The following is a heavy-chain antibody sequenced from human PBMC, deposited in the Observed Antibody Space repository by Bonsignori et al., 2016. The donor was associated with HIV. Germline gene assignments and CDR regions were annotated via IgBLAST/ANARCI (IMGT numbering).Heavy chain of an antibody. J-gene: IGHJ4*02. Sequence: WIRQPPGKGLEWVANIKQDGSEKYYVDSVKGRFTISRDNAKNSLYLQMNSLRAEDTAVYYCARVDSSGWYDIDYWGQGTLVTVSS. D-gene: IGHD6-19*01. CDR2: IKQDGSEK. CDR3: ARVDSSGWYDIDY. V-gene: IGHV3-7*01.